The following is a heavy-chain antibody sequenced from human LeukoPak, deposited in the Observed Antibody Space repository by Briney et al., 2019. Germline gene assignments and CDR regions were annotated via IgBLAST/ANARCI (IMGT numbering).Heavy chain of an antibody. J-gene: IGHJ6*02. D-gene: IGHD2-2*02. CDR2: IIPILGIA. Sequence: ASVKVSRKASGGTFSSYTISWVRQPPGQGLEWMGSIIPILGIANYAQKFQGRVTITADKSTSTDYMELSSLRSEDTAVYYCARDRAVPAAIGETYYYYGMDVWGQGTTVTVSS. V-gene: IGHV1-69*04. CDR1: GGTFSSYT. CDR3: ARDRAVPAAIGETYYYYGMDV.